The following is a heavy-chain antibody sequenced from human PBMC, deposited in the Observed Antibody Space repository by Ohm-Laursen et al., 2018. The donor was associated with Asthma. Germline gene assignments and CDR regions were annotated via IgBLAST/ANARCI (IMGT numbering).Heavy chain of an antibody. CDR3: ARGIGRDGSFQY. CDR1: GFTFSNYG. J-gene: IGHJ1*01. CDR2: ISYDGSHK. V-gene: IGHV3-30*03. D-gene: IGHD5-24*01. Sequence: SLRLSCAASGFTFSNYGMHWVRQAPGKGLVWVAFISYDGSHKYYADSVKGRFTISRENAKNSLYLQMNSLRAGDTAVYYCARGIGRDGSFQYWGQGTLVTVAS.